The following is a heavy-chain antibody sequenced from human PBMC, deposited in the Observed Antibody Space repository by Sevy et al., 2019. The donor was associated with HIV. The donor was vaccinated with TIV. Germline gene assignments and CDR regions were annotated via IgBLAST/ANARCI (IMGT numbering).Heavy chain of an antibody. CDR1: GFTFSRFW. CDR2: IKQDGSGK. J-gene: IGHJ6*02. V-gene: IGHV3-7*01. D-gene: IGHD6-13*01. CDR3: ARDPGTLADGTSYYNGMGV. Sequence: GGSLRLSCAASGFTFSRFWMSWVRQAPGQGLEWVANIKQDGSGKQYVNSVKGRFTISRDNAENSLYLQMSSLRAADTAVYYCARDPGTLADGTSYYNGMGVWGQGPTVTVSS.